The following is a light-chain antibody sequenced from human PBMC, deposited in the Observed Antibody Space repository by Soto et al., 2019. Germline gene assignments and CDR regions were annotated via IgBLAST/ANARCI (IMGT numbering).Light chain of an antibody. CDR1: QSVSNDF. J-gene: IGKJ1*01. CDR3: QQYSDSPPT. V-gene: IGKV3-20*01. Sequence: IVLTQSPGILSLSPVERATLSCRASQSVSNDFLAWYQQKPGQAPRLLIYGASSRATGIPDRFSGTGSETDFTLTISRLEPEDFAMYYCQQYSDSPPTFGQGTKVDIK. CDR2: GAS.